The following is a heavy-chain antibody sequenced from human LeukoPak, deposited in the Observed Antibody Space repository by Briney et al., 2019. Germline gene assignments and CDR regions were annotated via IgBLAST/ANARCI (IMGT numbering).Heavy chain of an antibody. J-gene: IGHJ4*02. D-gene: IGHD1-26*01. CDR3: AREGGSYHKLDY. V-gene: IGHV1-2*02. Sequence: GASVKVSCKASGYTFTGYYMHWVRQAPGQGLEWMGWINPNRGGTNYAQKFQGRVTMTRDTSISTAYMELSRLRSDDTAVYYCAREGGSYHKLDYWGQGTLVTVSS. CDR2: INPNRGGT. CDR1: GYTFTGYY.